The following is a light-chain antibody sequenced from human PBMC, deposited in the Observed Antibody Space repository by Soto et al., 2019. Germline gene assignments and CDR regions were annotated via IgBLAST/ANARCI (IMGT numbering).Light chain of an antibody. CDR2: GNS. Sequence: QSVLTQPPSGSGAPGQRGTISCTGSSSNIGAGYDVHWYQQLPGTAPKLLIYGNSNRPSGVPDRFSGSKSGTSASLAITGLQAEDEADYHCQSYDSSLSAFYVFGTGTKVTVL. V-gene: IGLV1-40*01. CDR1: SSNIGAGYD. J-gene: IGLJ1*01. CDR3: QSYDSSLSAFYV.